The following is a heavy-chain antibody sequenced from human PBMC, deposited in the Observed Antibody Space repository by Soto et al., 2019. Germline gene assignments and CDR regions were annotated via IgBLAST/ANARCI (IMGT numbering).Heavy chain of an antibody. V-gene: IGHV4-38-2*01. Sequence: SETLSLTCAVSGYSISSGYYWGWIRQPPGKGLEWTGSIYHSGSTYYNPSLKSRVTISVDTSKNQFSLKLSSVTAADTAVYYCARVYGGGYYNWFDPWGQGTLVTVSS. J-gene: IGHJ5*02. CDR2: IYHSGST. CDR3: ARVYGGGYYNWFDP. D-gene: IGHD2-21*02. CDR1: GYSISSGYY.